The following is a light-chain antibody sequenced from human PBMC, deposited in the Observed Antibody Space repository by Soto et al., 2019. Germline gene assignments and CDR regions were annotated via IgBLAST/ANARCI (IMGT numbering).Light chain of an antibody. J-gene: IGKJ4*01. CDR1: QSVGRS. CDR2: GAS. Sequence: EIVMTQSPGTLSVFPGVRVTLSCRASQSVGRSLAWYQQKTGQAPRLLIYGASTRATATPVRFSGSGSGTEFTLTISGLQSEDFGLYYCQQYYYWPLTFGGGTKVDIK. CDR3: QQYYYWPLT. V-gene: IGKV3-15*01.